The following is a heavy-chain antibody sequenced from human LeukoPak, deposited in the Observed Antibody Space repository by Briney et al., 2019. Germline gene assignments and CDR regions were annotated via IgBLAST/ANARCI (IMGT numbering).Heavy chain of an antibody. D-gene: IGHD6-13*01. J-gene: IGHJ6*03. CDR1: GFTFSDYA. CDR3: ARESLGALSIAAAADYYYYYMDV. V-gene: IGHV3-30*04. CDR2: ISYEGSNT. Sequence: GGSLRLSCAASGFTFSDYAMNWVRQTPGKGLEWVAFISYEGSNTYYGDSVKGRFTISRDNAKNSLYLQMNSLRAEDTALYYCARESLGALSIAAAADYYYYYMDVWGKGTTVTVSS.